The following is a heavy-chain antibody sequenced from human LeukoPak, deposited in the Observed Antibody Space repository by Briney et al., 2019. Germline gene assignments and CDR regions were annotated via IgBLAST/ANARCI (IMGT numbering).Heavy chain of an antibody. CDR3: ARGFLWKWLGGSWFDP. V-gene: IGHV4-34*01. CDR1: GGSFSGYY. D-gene: IGHD3-22*01. Sequence: KPSETLSLTCAVYGGSFSGYYWSWIRQPPGKGLEWIGEINHSGSTNYNPSLKSRVTISVDTSKNQFSLKLSSVTAADTAVYYCARGFLWKWLGGSWFDPWGQGTLVTVSS. J-gene: IGHJ5*02. CDR2: INHSGST.